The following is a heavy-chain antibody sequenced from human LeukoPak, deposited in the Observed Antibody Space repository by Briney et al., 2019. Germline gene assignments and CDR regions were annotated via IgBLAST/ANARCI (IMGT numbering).Heavy chain of an antibody. J-gene: IGHJ4*02. CDR1: GGSISNYH. CDR3: ARGFRDDSSGYYYPEDY. D-gene: IGHD3-22*01. Sequence: SETLSLTCSVSGGSISNYHWSWIRQPAGKGLEWIGRIYSSGSTNYNPSLKSRVTMSVDTSKNQFSLKLSSVTAADTAVYYCARGFRDDSSGYYYPEDYWGQGTLVTVSS. V-gene: IGHV4-4*07. CDR2: IYSSGST.